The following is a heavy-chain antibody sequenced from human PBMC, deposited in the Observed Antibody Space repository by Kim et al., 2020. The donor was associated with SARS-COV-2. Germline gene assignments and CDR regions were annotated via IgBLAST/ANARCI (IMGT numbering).Heavy chain of an antibody. CDR1: GFTFSSYE. CDR3: ARGPRYYYYGMDV. CDR2: ISSSGSTI. J-gene: IGHJ6*02. V-gene: IGHV3-48*03. Sequence: GGSLRLSCAASGFTFSSYEMNWVRQAPGKGLEWVSYISSSGSTIYYADSVKGRFTISRDNAKNSLYLQMNSLRAEDTAVYYCARGPRYYYYGMDVWGQGTTVTVSS.